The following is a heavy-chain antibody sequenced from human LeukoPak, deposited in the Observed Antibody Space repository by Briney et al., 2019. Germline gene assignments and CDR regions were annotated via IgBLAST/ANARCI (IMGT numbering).Heavy chain of an antibody. CDR2: LWYDGSNT. CDR3: ARGKDRVFDS. V-gene: IGHV3-33*01. J-gene: IGHJ4*02. CDR1: GFTFSSYD. Sequence: PGGSLRLSCVPSGFTFSSYDMHWVRQAPGKGLEWVAVLWYDGSNTYYADSVKGRFTISRDNSKNTLYLQMNSLRAEDTAVYYCARGKDRVFDSWGQGTLVTVSS. D-gene: IGHD1-14*01.